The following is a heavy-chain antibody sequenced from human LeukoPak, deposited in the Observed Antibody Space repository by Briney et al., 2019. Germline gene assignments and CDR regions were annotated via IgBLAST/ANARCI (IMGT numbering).Heavy chain of an antibody. CDR1: GFTFSSYA. CDR3: TSETWYRGYYYMDV. V-gene: IGHV3-73*01. CDR2: IRSKANSYAT. J-gene: IGHJ6*03. Sequence: GGSLRLSCAASGFTFSSYAMSWVRQASGKGLEWVGRIRSKANSYATAYAASVKGRFTISRDDSKNTAYLQMNSLKTEDTAVYYCTSETWYRGYYYMDVWGKGTTVTISS. D-gene: IGHD1-26*01.